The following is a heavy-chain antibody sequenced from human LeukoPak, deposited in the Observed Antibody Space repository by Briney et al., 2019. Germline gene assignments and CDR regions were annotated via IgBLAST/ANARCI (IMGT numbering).Heavy chain of an antibody. V-gene: IGHV1-2*02. Sequence: ASVQVSCKASGYTFTGYCMHLVRQAPGPGLEWLGWINPNSGGTNYAQKVQGTIAITRDTSISTAYMELSRLRSDDTAVYYCARDREPLSGWTPDFDYWGQETQGTVSS. CDR3: ARDREPLSGWTPDFDY. D-gene: IGHD6-19*01. J-gene: IGHJ4*02. CDR2: INPNSGGT. CDR1: GYTFTGYC.